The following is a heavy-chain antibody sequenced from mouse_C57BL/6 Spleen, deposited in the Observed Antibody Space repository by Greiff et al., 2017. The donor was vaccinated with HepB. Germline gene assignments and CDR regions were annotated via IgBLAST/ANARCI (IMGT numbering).Heavy chain of an antibody. CDR2: IDPETGGT. D-gene: IGHD1-1*01. CDR3: TRGDTTVVEDSMDY. V-gene: IGHV1-15*01. J-gene: IGHJ4*01. CDR1: GYTFTDYE. Sequence: QVQLKQSGAELVRPGASVTLSCKASGYTFTDYEMHWVKQTPVHGLEWIGAIDPETGGTAYNQKFKGKAILTADKSSSTAYMELRSLTSEDSAVYYCTRGDTTVVEDSMDYWGQGTSVTVSS.